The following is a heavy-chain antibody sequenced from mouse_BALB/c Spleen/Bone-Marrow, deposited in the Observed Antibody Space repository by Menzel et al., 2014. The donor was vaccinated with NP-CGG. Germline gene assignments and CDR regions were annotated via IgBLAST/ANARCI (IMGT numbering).Heavy chain of an antibody. J-gene: IGHJ3*01. CDR3: AKVTTGFAY. V-gene: IGHV1-80*01. CDR2: IYPGDGET. CDR1: GYAFSSYW. Sequence: VQLQESGAELVKPGSSVKISCKASGYAFSSYWMTWVKQRPGQGLEWIGQIYPGDGETNYNGKFKGKATLTADKSPSTAYMQLSGLTSEDSAVYFCAKVTTGFAYWGQGTLVTVSA. D-gene: IGHD2-2*01.